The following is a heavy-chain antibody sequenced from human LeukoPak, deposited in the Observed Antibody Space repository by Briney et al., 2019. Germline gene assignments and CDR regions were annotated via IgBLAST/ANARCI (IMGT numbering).Heavy chain of an antibody. CDR3: ARDLGGDYVWGSYRDDAFDI. CDR1: GGSISSSSYY. V-gene: IGHV4-39*07. D-gene: IGHD3-16*02. Sequence: MTSETLPLTCTVSGGSISSSSYYWGWIRQPPGKGLEWIGNIYYSGSTYYNPSLESRVTMSLDTSKNQFSLKLSSVTAADTAVYYCARDLGGDYVWGSYRDDAFDIWGQGTMVTVSS. CDR2: IYYSGST. J-gene: IGHJ3*02.